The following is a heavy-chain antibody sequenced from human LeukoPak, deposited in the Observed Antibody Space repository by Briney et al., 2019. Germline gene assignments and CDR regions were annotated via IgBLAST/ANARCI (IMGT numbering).Heavy chain of an antibody. CDR3: ARDRNSILLWLGELLRSYYYYMDV. CDR1: GYTFTSYG. J-gene: IGHJ6*03. D-gene: IGHD3-10*01. CDR2: ISAYNGNT. Sequence: ASVKVSCTASGYTFTSYGISWVRQAPGQGLEWMGWISAYNGNTNYAQKFQGKVTMTRDTSISTAYMELSRLRSDDTAVYYCARDRNSILLWLGELLRSYYYYMDVWGKGTTVTISS. V-gene: IGHV1-18*01.